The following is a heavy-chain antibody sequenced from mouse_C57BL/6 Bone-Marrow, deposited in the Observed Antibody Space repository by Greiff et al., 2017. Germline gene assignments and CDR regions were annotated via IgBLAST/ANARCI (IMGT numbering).Heavy chain of an antibody. CDR1: GFTFSSYA. D-gene: IGHD1-1*01. CDR3: ARAWGTTPGAY. CDR2: ISDGGCYT. Sequence: EVMLVESGGGLVKPGGSLKLSCAASGFTFSSYAMSWVRQTPEKRLEWVATISDGGCYTYYPDNVKGRFTISRDNAKNNLYLQMSHLKSEDTAMYYCARAWGTTPGAYWGQGTLVTVSA. V-gene: IGHV5-4*03. J-gene: IGHJ3*01.